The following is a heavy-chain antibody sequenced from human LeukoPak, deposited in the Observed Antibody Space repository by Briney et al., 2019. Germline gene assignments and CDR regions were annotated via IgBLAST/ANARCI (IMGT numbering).Heavy chain of an antibody. J-gene: IGHJ6*02. V-gene: IGHV3-53*01. Sequence: PGGSLRLSCAASGFPISTNYMSWVRQAPGKGPEWVSIIYNGGNTFYADSVKGRFTISRDSSKNTLFLQMISLRAEDTAVYYCARDHITMIRGVSYYYYGMDVWGQGTTVTVSS. CDR3: ARDHITMIRGVSYYYYGMDV. CDR2: IYNGGNT. CDR1: GFPISTNY. D-gene: IGHD3-10*01.